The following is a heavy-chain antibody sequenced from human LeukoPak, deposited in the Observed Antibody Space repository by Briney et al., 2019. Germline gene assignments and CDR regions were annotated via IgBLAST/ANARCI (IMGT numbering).Heavy chain of an antibody. D-gene: IGHD1-26*01. CDR2: IYSSVST. J-gene: IGHJ4*02. Sequence: SSETLSLTCTVSGGSISSNAYYWAWIRQPPGKGLEWIGSIYSSVSTYYNPSLKSRVTISVDTSKNQSSLRLSSVTAADTALYYCAYSGSYGHLGYWGQGIPVTVSS. CDR1: GGSISSNAYY. CDR3: AYSGSYGHLGY. V-gene: IGHV4-39*01.